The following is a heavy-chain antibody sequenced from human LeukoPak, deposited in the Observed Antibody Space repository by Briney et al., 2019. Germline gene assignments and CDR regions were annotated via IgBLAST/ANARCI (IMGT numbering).Heavy chain of an antibody. V-gene: IGHV1-46*01. CDR3: ARVASNYGWFDP. Sequence: ASVKVSCKASGYTFTSYYIHWVRQAPGQGLEWMGVINPSSGDTSYAQKFQGRVTMTRDMSTSTVCMELNRLRSEDTAIYYCARVASNYGWFDPWGQGTLVTVSS. CDR2: INPSSGDT. CDR1: GYTFTSYY. D-gene: IGHD4-11*01. J-gene: IGHJ5*02.